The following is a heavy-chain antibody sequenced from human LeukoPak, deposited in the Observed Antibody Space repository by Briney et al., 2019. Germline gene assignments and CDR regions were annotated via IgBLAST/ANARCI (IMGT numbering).Heavy chain of an antibody. J-gene: IGHJ4*02. CDR3: VRTMAHSSGYPYYFDY. CDR1: GFSLSTSGMC. Sequence: SGPTLVNPTQTLTLTCTFSGFSLSTSGMCVSWIRQPPGKALEWLARIDWDDDKYYSTSLKTRLTISKDTSKNQVVLTMTNMDPVDTATYYCVRTMAHSSGYPYYFDYWGQGTLVTVSS. V-gene: IGHV2-70*11. D-gene: IGHD3-22*01. CDR2: IDWDDDK.